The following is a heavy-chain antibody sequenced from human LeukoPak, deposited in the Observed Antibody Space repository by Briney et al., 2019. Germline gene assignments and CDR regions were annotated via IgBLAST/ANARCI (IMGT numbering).Heavy chain of an antibody. J-gene: IGHJ4*02. CDR3: ARQPKPTTHFDY. Sequence: PSETLSLTCTVSGGSISSYYWSWIRQPPGKGLEWIGYIYTSGSTNYNPSLKSRVTISVDTSKNQFTLKLSSVTAADTAVYFCARQPKPTTHFDYWGQGTLVTVSS. CDR2: IYTSGST. D-gene: IGHD4-17*01. CDR1: GGSISSYY. V-gene: IGHV4-4*09.